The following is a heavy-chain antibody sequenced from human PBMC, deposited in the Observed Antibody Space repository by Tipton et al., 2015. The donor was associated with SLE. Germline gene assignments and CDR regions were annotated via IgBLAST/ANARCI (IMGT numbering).Heavy chain of an antibody. CDR1: GFTFSSYA. CDR3: AQDRAAARAGYYYGMDV. D-gene: IGHD6-6*01. J-gene: IGHJ6*02. CDR2: ISGSGGST. V-gene: IGHV3-23*01. Sequence: SLRLSCAASGFTFSSYAMSWVRQAPGKGLEWVSAISGSGGSTYYADSVKGRFTISRDNSKNTLYVQMNSLRADDTAVYYCAQDRAAARAGYYYGMDVWGQGTTVTVSS.